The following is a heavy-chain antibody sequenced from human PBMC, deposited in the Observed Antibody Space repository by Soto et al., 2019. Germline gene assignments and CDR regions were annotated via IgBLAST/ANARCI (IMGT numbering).Heavy chain of an antibody. Sequence: GGSLRLSCAASGFTFSNAWMSWVRQAPGKGLEWVGRIKSKTDGGTTDYAAPVKGRFTISRDDSKNTLYLQMNSLKTEDTAVSYCTTQSQLLGHPTLDYWGQGTLVTVSS. V-gene: IGHV3-15*01. J-gene: IGHJ4*02. CDR2: IKSKTDGGTT. CDR1: GFTFSNAW. D-gene: IGHD2-2*01. CDR3: TTQSQLLGHPTLDY.